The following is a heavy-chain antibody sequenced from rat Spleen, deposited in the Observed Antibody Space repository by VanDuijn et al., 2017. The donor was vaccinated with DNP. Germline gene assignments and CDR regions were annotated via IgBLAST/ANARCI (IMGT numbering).Heavy chain of an antibody. D-gene: IGHD3-1*01. Sequence: EVQLVESGGGLVQPGRSLKLSCAASGFTFSNYYMAWVRQAPKKGLEWVASISPSGGSTYYRDSVKGRFTISRDNAKSTLYLQMDSLRSEDTATYYCARQAPPYFDYWGQGVMVTVSS. V-gene: IGHV5-25*01. CDR3: ARQAPPYFDY. CDR1: GFTFSNYY. CDR2: ISPSGGST. J-gene: IGHJ2*01.